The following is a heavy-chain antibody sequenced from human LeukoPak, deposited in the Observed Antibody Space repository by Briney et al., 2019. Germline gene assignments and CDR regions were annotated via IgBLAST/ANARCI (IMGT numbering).Heavy chain of an antibody. CDR1: GYTFSSYD. Sequence: ASVKVSCKASGYTFSSYDINWVRQATGQGLEWMGWMNPNSGNTGYAQKFQGRVTMTRITSISTAYMEMSSLRSDDTAVYYCVRGAKCSGADCDSTKEYVYYFDYWGQGTLVTVSS. CDR2: MNPNSGNT. CDR3: VRGAKCSGADCDSTKEYVYYFDY. J-gene: IGHJ4*02. D-gene: IGHD6-25*01. V-gene: IGHV1-8*01.